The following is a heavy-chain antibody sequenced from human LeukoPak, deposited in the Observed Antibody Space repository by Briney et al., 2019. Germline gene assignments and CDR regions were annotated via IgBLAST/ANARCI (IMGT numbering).Heavy chain of an antibody. D-gene: IGHD5-24*01. V-gene: IGHV4-34*01. CDR1: GGSFSGYY. CDR2: INHSGST. CDR3: ARGGRGKRWLQDY. J-gene: IGHJ4*02. Sequence: PSETLSLTCAVYGGSFSGYYWSWIRQPPGKGLEGIGEINHSGSTNYNPSLKSRVTISVDTSKNQFSLKLSSVTAADTAVYYCARGGRGKRWLQDYWGQGTLVTVSS.